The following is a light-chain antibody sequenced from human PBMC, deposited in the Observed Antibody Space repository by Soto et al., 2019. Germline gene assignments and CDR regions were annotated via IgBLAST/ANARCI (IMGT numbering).Light chain of an antibody. CDR1: SSDVGGYNY. CDR2: EVS. V-gene: IGLV2-14*01. Sequence: QSALTQPASVSGSPGQSITISCTGTSSDVGGYNYVYWYQQHPGKAPKLTIYEVSNRTSGVSNRFSGSKSGNTASLTISGLQAEDEADYYCSSYTSTNTVLFGGGTKLTVL. CDR3: SSYTSTNTVL. J-gene: IGLJ2*01.